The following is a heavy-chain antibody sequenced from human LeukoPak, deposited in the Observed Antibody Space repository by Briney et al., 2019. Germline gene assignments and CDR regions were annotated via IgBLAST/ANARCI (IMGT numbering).Heavy chain of an antibody. J-gene: IGHJ4*02. CDR2: INHSGST. Sequence: SETLSLTCAVYGGSFSGYYWSWICQLPGKGLEWIGEINHSGSTNYNPSLKSRVTISVDTSKNQFSLKLSSVTAADTAVYYCARVGDYALKDWGQGTLVTVSS. D-gene: IGHD3-16*01. CDR1: GGSFSGYY. CDR3: ARVGDYALKD. V-gene: IGHV4-34*01.